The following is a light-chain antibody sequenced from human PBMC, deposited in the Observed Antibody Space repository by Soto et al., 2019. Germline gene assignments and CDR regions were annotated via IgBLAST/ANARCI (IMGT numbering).Light chain of an antibody. CDR1: QSLVSNH. J-gene: IGKJ1*01. V-gene: IGKV3-20*01. Sequence: EIVLTQSPGTLSLSPGERATLSCRASQSLVSNHLAWYQQKPGQAPRLLIYGASSRATGIPDRFSGSGSGTDFTLSISRVEPEDFAVYYCQQYEIAPKTFGQGTKLEIK. CDR3: QQYEIAPKT. CDR2: GAS.